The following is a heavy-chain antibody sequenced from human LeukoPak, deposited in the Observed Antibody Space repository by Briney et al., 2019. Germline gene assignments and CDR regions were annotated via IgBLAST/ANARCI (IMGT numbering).Heavy chain of an antibody. D-gene: IGHD6-19*01. V-gene: IGHV3-53*01. Sequence: GRSLRLSCAASGFTVSSNYMSWVRQAPGKGLEWVSVIYSGGSTYYADSVKGRFTISRDNSKNTLYLQMNSLRAEDTAVYYCARAAYSSGDAFDIWGQGTMVTVSS. J-gene: IGHJ3*02. CDR1: GFTVSSNY. CDR3: ARAAYSSGDAFDI. CDR2: IYSGGST.